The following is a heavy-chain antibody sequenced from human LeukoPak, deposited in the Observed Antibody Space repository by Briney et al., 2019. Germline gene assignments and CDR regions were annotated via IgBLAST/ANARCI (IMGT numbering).Heavy chain of an antibody. D-gene: IGHD3-10*01. CDR3: AKYSGEYYIYQYMDV. V-gene: IGHV3-23*01. J-gene: IGHJ6*03. Sequence: GGSLRLSCAASGFTFSSYAMSWVRQAPGKGVEWVSPISASGGSTFYADSVKGGFTISRDNSKSTLYLQMNSLRAEDTAVYYCAKYSGEYYIYQYMDVWGKGTTVTVSS. CDR2: ISASGGST. CDR1: GFTFSSYA.